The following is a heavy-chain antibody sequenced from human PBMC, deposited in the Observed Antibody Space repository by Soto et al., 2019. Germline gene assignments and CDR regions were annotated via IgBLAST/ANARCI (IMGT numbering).Heavy chain of an antibody. D-gene: IGHD6-19*01. CDR1: GFSFDDYA. CDR2: ISWNSDSI. CDR3: VRVAAVDWYFDL. J-gene: IGHJ2*01. V-gene: IGHV3-9*01. Sequence: GGSLRLSCAASGFSFDDYAMHWVRQAPGKGLEWVSGISWNSDSIGYADSVKGRFTISRDNAKNSLYLQMNSLRAEDTALYYCVRVAAVDWYFDLWGRGTLVTVSS.